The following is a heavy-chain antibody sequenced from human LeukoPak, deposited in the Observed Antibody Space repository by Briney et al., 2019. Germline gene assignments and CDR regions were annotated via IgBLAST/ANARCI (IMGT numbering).Heavy chain of an antibody. CDR1: GGTFSSYA. Sequence: ASVKVSCKASGGTFSSYAISWVRQAPGHGLEWMGGIIPIFGTANYAQKFQGRVTITTDESTSTAYMELSSLRSEDTAVYYCARGGDYMDYYYMDVWGKGTTVTVSS. D-gene: IGHD4-11*01. V-gene: IGHV1-69*05. J-gene: IGHJ6*03. CDR3: ARGGDYMDYYYMDV. CDR2: IIPIFGTA.